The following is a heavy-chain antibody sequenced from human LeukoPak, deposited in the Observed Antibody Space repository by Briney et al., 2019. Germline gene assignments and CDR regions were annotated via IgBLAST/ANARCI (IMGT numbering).Heavy chain of an antibody. D-gene: IGHD3-16*02. V-gene: IGHV4-59*08. CDR1: GGSTSSDH. J-gene: IGHJ4*02. CDR3: ARGRGLGVITPYSDS. Sequence: SETLSLTCTVSGGSTSSDHWSWIRQPPAKGLEWIGCISYSGSTNYNPSLKSRVTISVDTSKKHFSLKLTSVTAADTAVYYYARGRGLGVITPYSDSWGQGTLVTVSS. CDR2: ISYSGST.